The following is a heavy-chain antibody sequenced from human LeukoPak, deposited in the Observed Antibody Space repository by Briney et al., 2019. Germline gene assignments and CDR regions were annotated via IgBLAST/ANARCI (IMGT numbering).Heavy chain of an antibody. CDR1: GFTFSSYS. J-gene: IGHJ4*02. V-gene: IGHV3-21*01. CDR3: ASHSGYDIQKRDY. D-gene: IGHD5-12*01. CDR2: ISSSSSYI. Sequence: GGSLRLSCAASGFTFSSYSMNWVRQAPGKGLEWVSSISSSSSYIYYADSVKGRFTISRDNAKISLYLQMNSLRAEDTAVYYCASHSGYDIQKRDYWGQGTLVTVSS.